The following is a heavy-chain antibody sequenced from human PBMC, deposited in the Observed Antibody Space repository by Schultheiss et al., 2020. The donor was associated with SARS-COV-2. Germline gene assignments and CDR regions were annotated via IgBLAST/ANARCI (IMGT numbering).Heavy chain of an antibody. J-gene: IGHJ3*02. D-gene: IGHD2-21*02. CDR2: ISAYNGNT. Sequence: ASVKVSCKASGYPFSSYGINWVRQAPGQGLEWLGWISAYNGNTNYAQKFQGRVTMTRDTSISTAYMELSRLRSDDTAVYYCAAGRSYCGGDCYGGDAFDIWGQGTMVTVSS. V-gene: IGHV1-18*01. CDR3: AAGRSYCGGDCYGGDAFDI. CDR1: GYPFSSYG.